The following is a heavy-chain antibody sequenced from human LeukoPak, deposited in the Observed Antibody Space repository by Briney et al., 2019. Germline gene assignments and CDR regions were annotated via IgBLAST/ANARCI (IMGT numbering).Heavy chain of an antibody. CDR1: GFTFSSYA. CDR3: ARDGNPFNGYSYFDY. D-gene: IGHD5-18*01. Sequence: GGSLRLSCAASGFTFSSYAMHWVRQAPGKGLEWVAVISYDGSNKYYADSVKGRFTISRDNSKNTLYLQMNSLRVEDTAVYYCARDGNPFNGYSYFDYWGQGTLVTVSS. J-gene: IGHJ4*02. V-gene: IGHV3-30*04. CDR2: ISYDGSNK.